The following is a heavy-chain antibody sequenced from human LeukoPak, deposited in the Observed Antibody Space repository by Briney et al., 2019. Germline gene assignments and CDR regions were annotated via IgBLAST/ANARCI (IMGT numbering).Heavy chain of an antibody. CDR3: AKDIHYYGSGTCPDY. CDR2: ISWNSGSI. CDR1: GFTFSSYS. D-gene: IGHD3-10*01. V-gene: IGHV3-9*01. J-gene: IGHJ4*02. Sequence: GGSLRLSCAASGFTFSSYSMNWVRQAPGKGLEWVSGISWNSGSIGYADSVKGRFTISRDNAKNSLYLQMNSLRAEDTALYYCAKDIHYYGSGTCPDYWGQGTLVTVSS.